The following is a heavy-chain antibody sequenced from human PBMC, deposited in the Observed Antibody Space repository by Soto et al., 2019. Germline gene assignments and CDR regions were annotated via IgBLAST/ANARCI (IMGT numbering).Heavy chain of an antibody. Sequence: GESLXISCKGSGYSFTSYWIGWVRQMPGKGLEWMGIIYPGDSDTRYSPSFQGQVTISADKSISTAYLQWSSLKASDTAMYYCARLAVVPNYYYYYYGMDVWGQGITVTVYS. J-gene: IGHJ6*02. V-gene: IGHV5-51*01. D-gene: IGHD2-21*01. CDR3: ARLAVVPNYYYYYYGMDV. CDR2: IYPGDSDT. CDR1: GYSFTSYW.